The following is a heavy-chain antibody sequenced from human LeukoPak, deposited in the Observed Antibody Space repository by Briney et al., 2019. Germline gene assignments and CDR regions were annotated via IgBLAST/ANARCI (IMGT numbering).Heavy chain of an antibody. CDR2: ISSSGSTI. CDR3: ARASAPEGSDY. J-gene: IGHJ4*02. D-gene: IGHD2-2*01. CDR1: GFTFSSYE. Sequence: GGSLRLSCAASGFTFSSYEMNWVRQAPGKGLEWVSYISSSGSTIYYADSVKGRFTISRDNAKNSLYLQMNSLRAEDTAVYYCARASAPEGSDYRGQGTLVTVSS. V-gene: IGHV3-48*03.